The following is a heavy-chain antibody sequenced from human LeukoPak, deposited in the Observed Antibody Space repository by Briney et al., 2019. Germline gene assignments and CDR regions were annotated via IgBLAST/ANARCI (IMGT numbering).Heavy chain of an antibody. J-gene: IGHJ4*02. D-gene: IGHD5-18*01. V-gene: IGHV3-21*01. Sequence: GGSLRLSCAASGFTFSSYSMNWVRQAPGKGLEWVSSISSSSSYIYYADSVKGRFTISRDNAKNSLYLQMNSLRAEDTAVCYCARDFRGYSYGYGNYWGQGTLVTVSS. CDR2: ISSSSSYI. CDR3: ARDFRGYSYGYGNY. CDR1: GFTFSSYS.